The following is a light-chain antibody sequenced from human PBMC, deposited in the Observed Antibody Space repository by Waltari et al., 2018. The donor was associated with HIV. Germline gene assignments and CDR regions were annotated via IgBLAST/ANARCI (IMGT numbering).Light chain of an antibody. CDR2: EVS. J-gene: IGLJ3*02. Sequence: QSALTQPASVSGSPGQSITISCTGSRSDVGGYNYVSWYQHHPGKAPKLVIYEVSNRPSGVSNRFSGYKSGNTASLTISGLQAEDEGDYYFSSYTSSSTWVFGGGTKLTVL. V-gene: IGLV2-14*01. CDR1: RSDVGGYNY. CDR3: SSYTSSSTWV.